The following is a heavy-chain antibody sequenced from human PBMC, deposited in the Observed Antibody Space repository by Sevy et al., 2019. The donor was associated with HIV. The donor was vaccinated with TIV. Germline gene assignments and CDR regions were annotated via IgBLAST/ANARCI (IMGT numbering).Heavy chain of an antibody. J-gene: IGHJ6*02. Sequence: GGSLRLSCAASGFTFSDHYMDWVRQAPGKGLEWVGRTRNKANSYTTEYAASVKGRFTISRDDSKNSLYLQMNSLKTEDTAVYYCAGGGLVGATLHYYYGMDVWGQGTTVTVSS. V-gene: IGHV3-72*01. CDR2: TRNKANSYTT. CDR1: GFTFSDHY. D-gene: IGHD1-26*01. CDR3: AGGGLVGATLHYYYGMDV.